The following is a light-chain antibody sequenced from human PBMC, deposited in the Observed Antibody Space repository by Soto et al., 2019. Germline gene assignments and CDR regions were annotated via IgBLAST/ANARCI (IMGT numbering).Light chain of an antibody. Sequence: EIVLTQSPGTLSLSPGERATLSCRASQSFSSSYLAWYQQKPGQAPRLLIYGASSRATGIPYRFSGSGSGTDVTLPISRLEPEDFAVYYFQQYGSSRTFGQGTKVEIK. V-gene: IGKV3-20*01. CDR3: QQYGSSRT. CDR1: QSFSSSY. J-gene: IGKJ1*01. CDR2: GAS.